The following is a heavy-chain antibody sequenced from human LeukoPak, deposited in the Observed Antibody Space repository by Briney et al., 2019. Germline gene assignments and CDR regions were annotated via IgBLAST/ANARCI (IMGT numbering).Heavy chain of an antibody. Sequence: GGSLRLSCVVSGISLSNYAMTWVRQAPGKGLEWVSYISERGGSTTYADSVKGRFTISRDTPLNTLYLQMNNLRAEDTAAYFCAKRGVVIRGLLVIGYHQEAYHYDFWGQGVLVTVSS. CDR2: ISERGGST. J-gene: IGHJ4*02. CDR1: GISLSNYA. V-gene: IGHV3-23*01. CDR3: AKRGVVIRGLLVIGYHQEAYHYDF. D-gene: IGHD3-10*01.